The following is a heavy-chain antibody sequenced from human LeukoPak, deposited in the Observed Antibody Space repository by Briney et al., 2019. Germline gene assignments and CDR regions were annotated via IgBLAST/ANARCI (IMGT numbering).Heavy chain of an antibody. D-gene: IGHD4-17*01. CDR3: TRQVTTSWFDP. CDR2: IYPGDSDT. Sequence: GESLKISCKASGYSFTTYYIAWVRQMPGKGLEWMGIIYPGDSDTKYSPSFQGQVTISAAKSISTAYLQWSSLKASDTAMYYCTRQVTTSWFDPWGQGTLVTVSS. CDR1: GYSFTTYY. J-gene: IGHJ5*02. V-gene: IGHV5-51*01.